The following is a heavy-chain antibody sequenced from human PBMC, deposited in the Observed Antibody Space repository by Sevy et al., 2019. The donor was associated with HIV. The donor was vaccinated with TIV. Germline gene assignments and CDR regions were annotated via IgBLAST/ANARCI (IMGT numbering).Heavy chain of an antibody. CDR2: ISAYNGNT. Sequence: ASVKVSCKASGYTFTSYGISWVRQAPGQGLEWMGWISAYNGNTNYAQKLQGRVTMTTDTSTSTAYMELRSLRSDDTAVYYCARAYLYYDIWSGYYDNYYYNYMDVWGKGTTVTVSS. D-gene: IGHD3-3*01. J-gene: IGHJ6*03. V-gene: IGHV1-18*01. CDR3: ARAYLYYDIWSGYYDNYYYNYMDV. CDR1: GYTFTSYG.